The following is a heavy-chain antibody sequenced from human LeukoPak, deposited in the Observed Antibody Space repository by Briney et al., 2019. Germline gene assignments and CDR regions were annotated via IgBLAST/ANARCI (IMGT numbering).Heavy chain of an antibody. J-gene: IGHJ4*02. CDR2: IKQDGTIK. V-gene: IGHV3-7*01. D-gene: IGHD4-23*01. CDR1: GFTFSDYW. Sequence: GGSLRLSCAASGFTFSDYWMSWVRQAAGKGLEWVANIKQDGTIKYYVDSVKGRFTVSRDNAKNSLYLQMNSLRAEDTAVYYCAREPDYGGNSALDYWGQGTLVTVSS. CDR3: AREPDYGGNSALDY.